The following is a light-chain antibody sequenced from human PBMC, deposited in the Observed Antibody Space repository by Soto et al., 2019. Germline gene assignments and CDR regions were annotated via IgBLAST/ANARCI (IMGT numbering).Light chain of an antibody. CDR3: CSFAGSYTFWV. CDR1: SSDVGDYNY. Sequence: QSVLTQPRSVSGFPGQSVTISCTGTSSDVGDYNYVSWYQHYPGKAPKLLIYDVSKRPSGVPDRFSGSKSGDTASLTISGLQAEDEADYYCCSFAGSYTFWVFGGGTKLTVL. V-gene: IGLV2-11*01. J-gene: IGLJ3*02. CDR2: DVS.